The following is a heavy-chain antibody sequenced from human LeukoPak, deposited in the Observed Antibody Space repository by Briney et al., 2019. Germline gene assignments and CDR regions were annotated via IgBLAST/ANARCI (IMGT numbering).Heavy chain of an antibody. CDR1: GFTFSDYY. V-gene: IGHV3-11*04. J-gene: IGHJ4*02. CDR3: ARDSYDFWSGYYPYYFDY. D-gene: IGHD3-3*01. Sequence: GGSLRLSSAASGFTFSDYYMSWIRQAPGKGLEWVSYISSSGSTIYYADSVKGRFTISRDNAKNSLYLQMNSLRAEDTAVYYCARDSYDFWSGYYPYYFDYWGQGTLVTVSS. CDR2: ISSSGSTI.